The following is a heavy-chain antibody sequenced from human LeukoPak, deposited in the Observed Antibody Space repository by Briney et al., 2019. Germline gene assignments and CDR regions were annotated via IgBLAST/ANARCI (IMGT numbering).Heavy chain of an antibody. CDR1: GGSISSYY. CDR2: IYYSGST. V-gene: IGHV4-59*01. CDR3: ARGPAAGYFDYYYMDV. J-gene: IGHJ6*03. D-gene: IGHD3-9*01. Sequence: PSETLSLTCTVSGGSISSYYWSWIRQPPGKGLEWIGYIYYSGSTNYNPSLKSRVTISVDTSKNQFSLKLSSVTAADTAVYYCARGPAAGYFDYYYMDVWGKGTTVTVSS.